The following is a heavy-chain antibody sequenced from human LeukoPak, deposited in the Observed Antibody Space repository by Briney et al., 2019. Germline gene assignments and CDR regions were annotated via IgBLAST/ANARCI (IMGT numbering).Heavy chain of an antibody. CDR2: IYTSGST. D-gene: IGHD6-13*01. CDR1: GGSISSGSYY. J-gene: IGHJ6*03. CDR3: ARRSRGIAAAGPYYYYYMDV. Sequence: SETLSLTCTVSGGSISSGSYYWSWIRQPAGKGLEWIGRIYTSGSTNYNPSLKSRVPISVDTSKNQFSLKLSSVTAADTAVYYCARRSRGIAAAGPYYYYYMDVWGKGTTVTVSS. V-gene: IGHV4-61*02.